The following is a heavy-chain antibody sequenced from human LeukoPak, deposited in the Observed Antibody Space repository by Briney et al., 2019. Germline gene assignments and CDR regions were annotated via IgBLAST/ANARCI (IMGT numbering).Heavy chain of an antibody. J-gene: IGHJ4*02. D-gene: IGHD2-21*01. CDR3: ARVVWPDY. V-gene: IGHV3-21*01. CDR1: GFSFSTYA. CDR2: ISSSSSYI. Sequence: PGGSLRLSCTASGFSFSTYAMNWVRQAPGKGLEWVSSISSSSSYIYYADSVKGRFTISRDNAKNSLYLQMNSLRAEDTAVYYCARVVWPDYWGQGTLVTVSS.